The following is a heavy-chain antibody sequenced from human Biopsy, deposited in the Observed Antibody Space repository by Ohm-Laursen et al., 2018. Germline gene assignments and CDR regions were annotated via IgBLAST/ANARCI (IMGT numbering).Heavy chain of an antibody. CDR2: ISAAGPVM. Sequence: GSLRLSCTASGFTFSDFYMSWIRQAPGKGLEWISYISAAGPVMFYADSVRGRFTISRDNANNLLYLQMDSLRAEDTAVYYCARRRPIDYWGQGILVTVSS. V-gene: IGHV3-11*01. J-gene: IGHJ4*02. CDR1: GFTFSDFY. CDR3: ARRRPIDY.